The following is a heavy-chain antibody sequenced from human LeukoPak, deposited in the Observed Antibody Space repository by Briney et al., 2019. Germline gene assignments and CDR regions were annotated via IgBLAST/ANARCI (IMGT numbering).Heavy chain of an antibody. CDR1: GLTPSTYA. D-gene: IGHD1-26*01. J-gene: IGHJ3*02. Sequence: GGSLRLSCAASGLTPSTYAMSWVRQAPGKGLEWVSAISGTGDYTYYTDSVQGRFTISRDNSKNTLYLQMNSLTADDTAVYFCAKLGGIYSDAFDIWGQGTMVTVSS. CDR2: ISGTGDYT. V-gene: IGHV3-23*01. CDR3: AKLGGIYSDAFDI.